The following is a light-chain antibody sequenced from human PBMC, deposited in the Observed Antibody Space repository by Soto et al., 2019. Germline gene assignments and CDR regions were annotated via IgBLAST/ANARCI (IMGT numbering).Light chain of an antibody. CDR1: QSISGY. CDR2: AAS. Sequence: DIQMTQSPSSLSASVGDRVTITCRASQSISGYLNWYQQKPGKAPNLLLNAASTLQSGVPSRFSGSGTGTDFTLSISSLQPEDFATYYCQQSYIRPWRFGQGAKVDIK. J-gene: IGKJ1*01. V-gene: IGKV1-39*01. CDR3: QQSYIRPWR.